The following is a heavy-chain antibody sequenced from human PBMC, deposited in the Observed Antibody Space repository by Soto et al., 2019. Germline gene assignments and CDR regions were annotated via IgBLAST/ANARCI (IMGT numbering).Heavy chain of an antibody. V-gene: IGHV3-30-3*01. CDR2: ISYDGSNK. D-gene: IGHD4-4*01. Sequence: PGXGLEWVAVISYDGSNKYYADSVKGRFTISRDNSRNTLYLQMNSLRAEDTALYYCARDRSVTTSYYYYGMDVWGQGTTVTVS. CDR3: ARDRSVTTSYYYYGMDV. J-gene: IGHJ6*02.